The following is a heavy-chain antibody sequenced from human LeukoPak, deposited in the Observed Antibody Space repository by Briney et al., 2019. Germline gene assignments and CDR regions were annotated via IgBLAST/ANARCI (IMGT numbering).Heavy chain of an antibody. CDR3: AREDIVVVPAASQGIDY. J-gene: IGHJ4*02. CDR1: GGSISSSSYY. Sequence: SETLSLTCTVSGGSISSSSYYWGWIRQPPGKGLEWIGSIYYSGSTYYNPSLKSRVTISVDTSKNQFSLKLSSVTAADTAVYYCAREDIVVVPAASQGIDYWGQGTLVTVSS. V-gene: IGHV4-39*02. D-gene: IGHD2-2*01. CDR2: IYYSGST.